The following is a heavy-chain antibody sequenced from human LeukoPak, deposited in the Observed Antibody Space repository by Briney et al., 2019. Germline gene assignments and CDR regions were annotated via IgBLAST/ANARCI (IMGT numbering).Heavy chain of an antibody. CDR2: IYSGGSDT. Sequence: PGESLKISCKGSGYNFTKSWIGWGRQIPGKGLEWVGVIYSGGSDTRYRPSFQGQVTISADKSINTAYLQWSSLKASDTAIYYCARQALSYYYGSGRVIYYYYYYMDVWGTGTTVTVSS. D-gene: IGHD3-10*01. CDR3: ARQALSYYYGSGRVIYYYYYYMDV. J-gene: IGHJ6*03. CDR1: GYNFTKSW. V-gene: IGHV5-51*01.